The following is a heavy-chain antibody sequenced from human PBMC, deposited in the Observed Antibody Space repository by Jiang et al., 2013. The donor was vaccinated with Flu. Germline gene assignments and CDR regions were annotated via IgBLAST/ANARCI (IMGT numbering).Heavy chain of an antibody. CDR3: ARDITVGENWFDP. CDR2: INPSGGST. Sequence: CKASGYTFTSYYMHWVRQAPGQGLEWMGIINPSGGSTSYAQKFQGRVTMTRDTSTSTVYMELSSLRSEDTAVYYCARDITVGENWFDPWGQRTLVTVSS. D-gene: IGHD3-16*01. V-gene: IGHV1-46*01. CDR1: GYTFTSYY. J-gene: IGHJ5*02.